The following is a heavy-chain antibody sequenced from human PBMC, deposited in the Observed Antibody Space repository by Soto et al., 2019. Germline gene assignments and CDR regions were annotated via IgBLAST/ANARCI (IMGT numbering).Heavy chain of an antibody. Sequence: QVQLVQSGAEVKKPGASVKVSCKTSGYIFTDFFLHWIRQAPGQGLEWLGWINPNAGDTEYAQKFLGRVFMTRDTSTNTVYMEMTGLTSNDTAVYYCGRVPAPGRPVTTYYWGQGYLV. CDR2: INPNAGDT. J-gene: IGHJ4*02. D-gene: IGHD4-17*01. CDR3: GRVPAPGRPVTTYY. V-gene: IGHV1-2*02. CDR1: GYIFTDFF.